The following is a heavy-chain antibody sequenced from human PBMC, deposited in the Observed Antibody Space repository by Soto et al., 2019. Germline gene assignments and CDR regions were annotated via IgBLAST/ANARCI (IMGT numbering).Heavy chain of an antibody. D-gene: IGHD3-16*01. CDR2: ISGSGGHT. Sequence: HPGGSLRLSCATSGFTFSSYAMSWVRQAPGKGPEWVSGISGSGGHTYYADSVKGRFTISRDNSKNTLYLQMTSLRAEDTAVYYCTSGGFLSSRWPGAFDIWGQGTVVTVSS. CDR1: GFTFSSYA. CDR3: TSGGFLSSRWPGAFDI. V-gene: IGHV3-23*01. J-gene: IGHJ3*02.